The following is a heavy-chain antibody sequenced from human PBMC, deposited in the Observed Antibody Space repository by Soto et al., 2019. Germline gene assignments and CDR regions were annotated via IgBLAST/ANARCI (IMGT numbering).Heavy chain of an antibody. CDR3: AKSLLGYCSGGSCYPPHYFDY. CDR1: GFTFSNYA. V-gene: IGHV3-23*01. Sequence: EVHLLDSGGGLVQPGGSLRLSCAASGFTFSNYAMSWVRQAPGKGLEWVSGVGGSGDSTYYADSVKGRFTISRDNSKDTLYLQMNSLRAEDTAVYYCAKSLLGYCSGGSCYPPHYFDYWGQGTLVTVSS. J-gene: IGHJ4*02. D-gene: IGHD2-15*01. CDR2: VGGSGDST.